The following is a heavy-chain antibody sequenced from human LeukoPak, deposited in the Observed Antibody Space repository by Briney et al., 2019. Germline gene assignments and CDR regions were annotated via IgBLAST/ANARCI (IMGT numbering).Heavy chain of an antibody. Sequence: GGSLRLSCAASGFTFSHFAMYWVRQAPGKRLEHVSTISSDGNTTSYANSVKGRFTISRDNSKNILYLQMGSLKPEDTAVYYCARGYDYIWGSYRPYFCEYWGQGTLVTVSS. V-gene: IGHV3-64*01. J-gene: IGHJ4*02. D-gene: IGHD3-16*02. CDR1: GFTFSHFA. CDR2: ISSDGNTT. CDR3: ARGYDYIWGSYRPYFCEY.